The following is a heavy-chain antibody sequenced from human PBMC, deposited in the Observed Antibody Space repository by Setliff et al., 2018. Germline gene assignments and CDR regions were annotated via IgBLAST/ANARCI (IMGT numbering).Heavy chain of an antibody. CDR2: IKSKTDGGTT. CDR3: TTSAPYYYDSSGYYFDY. J-gene: IGHJ4*02. CDR1: GFTFSNAW. D-gene: IGHD3-22*01. Sequence: GESLKISCAASGFTFSNAWMSWVRQAPGKGLEWVGRIKSKTDGGTTDYAAPVKGRFTISRDDSKNTLYLQMNSLKTEDTAVYYCTTSAPYYYDSSGYYFDYWGQGTLVTVSS. V-gene: IGHV3-15*01.